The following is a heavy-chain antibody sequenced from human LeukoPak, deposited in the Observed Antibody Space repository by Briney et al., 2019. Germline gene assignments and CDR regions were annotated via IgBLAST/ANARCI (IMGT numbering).Heavy chain of an antibody. CDR3: AREVRCGGDCYSDY. CDR2: IYYSGST. V-gene: IGHV4-30-4*08. J-gene: IGHJ4*02. Sequence: SETLSLTCTVSGGSISSGDYYWRWIRQPPGKGLEGIGYIYYSGSTYYNPSLKSRVTISVDTSKNQFSLKLSSVTAADTAVYYCAREVRCGGDCYSDYWGQGTLVTVSS. CDR1: GGSISSGDYY. D-gene: IGHD2-21*02.